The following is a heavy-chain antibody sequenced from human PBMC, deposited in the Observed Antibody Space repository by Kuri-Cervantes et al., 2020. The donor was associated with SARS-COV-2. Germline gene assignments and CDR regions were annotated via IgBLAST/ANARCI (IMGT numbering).Heavy chain of an antibody. Sequence: GESLKISCAASGFTFSSYSMNWVRQAPGKGLEWVSYISSSSSTIYYADSVKGRFTISRDNSKNTLYLQMNSLRAEDTAVYYCATVFGRPDIWGQGTMVTVSS. J-gene: IGHJ3*02. CDR3: ATVFGRPDI. CDR2: ISSSSSTI. CDR1: GFTFSSYS. D-gene: IGHD1-14*01. V-gene: IGHV3-48*01.